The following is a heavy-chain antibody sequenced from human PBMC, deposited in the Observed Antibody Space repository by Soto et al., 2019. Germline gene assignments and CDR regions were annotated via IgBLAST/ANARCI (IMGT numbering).Heavy chain of an antibody. CDR2: INPNSGGT. J-gene: IGHJ6*02. CDR1: GYTFTGYY. V-gene: IGHV1-2*04. Sequence: ASVKVSCKASGYTFTGYYMHWVRQAPGQGLEWMGWINPNSGGTNYAQKFQGWVTMTRDTSISTAYMELSRLRSDDTAVYYCARSSGITIFGVVTKTNYYYYYGMDVWGQGTTVTV. D-gene: IGHD3-3*01. CDR3: ARSSGITIFGVVTKTNYYYYYGMDV.